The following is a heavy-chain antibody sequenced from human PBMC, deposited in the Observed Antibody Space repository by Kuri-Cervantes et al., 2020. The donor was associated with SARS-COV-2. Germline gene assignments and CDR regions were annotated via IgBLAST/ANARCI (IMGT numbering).Heavy chain of an antibody. D-gene: IGHD5-24*01. Sequence: GGSLRLPCAVSGFTFSSYWMSWVRQAPGKGLEWVANIKEDGSERNYVDSVKGRFTISRDNSKNSLYLQMNSLRAEDTAVYYCAENRDGYKLAFDIWGQGTMVTVSS. V-gene: IGHV3-7*01. CDR3: AENRDGYKLAFDI. CDR1: GFTFSSYW. CDR2: IKEDGSER. J-gene: IGHJ3*02.